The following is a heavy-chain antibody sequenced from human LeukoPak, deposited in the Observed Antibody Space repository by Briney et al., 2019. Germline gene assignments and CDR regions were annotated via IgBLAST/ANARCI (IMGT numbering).Heavy chain of an antibody. Sequence: ASVKVSCKASGYTFTSYDINWVRQATGQGLEWMGWMNPNSGNTGYAQKFRGRVTMTRNTSISTAYMELSSLRSEDTAVYYCAREPGRYFDWLLSGGTDYWGQGTLVTVSS. CDR1: GYTFTSYD. D-gene: IGHD3-9*01. V-gene: IGHV1-8*01. J-gene: IGHJ4*02. CDR2: MNPNSGNT. CDR3: AREPGRYFDWLLSGGTDY.